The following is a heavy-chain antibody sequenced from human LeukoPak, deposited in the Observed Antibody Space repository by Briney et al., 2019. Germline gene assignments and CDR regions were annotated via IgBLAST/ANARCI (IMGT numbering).Heavy chain of an antibody. CDR3: ARQARNYFYAPYYFDY. D-gene: IGHD3-16*01. CDR1: GGSISSSNYY. Sequence: NPSETLSLTCTVSGGSISSSNYYWGWIRQPPGKGLEWIGSIYYSGSTYYNPSLKSRVTISVDTSKNQFSLKLSSVTAADPAVYYCARQARNYFYAPYYFDYWGQGTLVTVSS. V-gene: IGHV4-39*01. CDR2: IYYSGST. J-gene: IGHJ4*02.